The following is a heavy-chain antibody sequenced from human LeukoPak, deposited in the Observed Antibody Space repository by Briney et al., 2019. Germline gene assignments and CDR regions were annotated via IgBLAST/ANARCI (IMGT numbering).Heavy chain of an antibody. D-gene: IGHD1-26*01. Sequence: GGSLRLSCAASGFTFSSYAMSWVRQAPAKGLEWVSSISSSGDSTYYADSVKGRFTISRDNSKNTLYLQMSSLTAADTAVYYCAKDRSIGTYYTFDHWGQGTLVTVSS. V-gene: IGHV3-23*01. CDR1: GFTFSSYA. J-gene: IGHJ4*02. CDR2: ISSSGDST. CDR3: AKDRSIGTYYTFDH.